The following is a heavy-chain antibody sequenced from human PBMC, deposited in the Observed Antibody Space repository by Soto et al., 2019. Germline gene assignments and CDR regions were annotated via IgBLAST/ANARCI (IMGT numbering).Heavy chain of an antibody. Sequence: PSETLSLTCTVSGGSISSYYWNWIRQPPGKALEWIGHIYYSGSTNYNPSLKSRVTISVDTSKNQFSLKLSSVTAADTAVYYCARHGAILWFGELLSHYYMDVWGKGTTVTVSS. CDR2: IYYSGST. CDR3: ARHGAILWFGELLSHYYMDV. J-gene: IGHJ6*03. V-gene: IGHV4-59*08. D-gene: IGHD3-10*01. CDR1: GGSISSYY.